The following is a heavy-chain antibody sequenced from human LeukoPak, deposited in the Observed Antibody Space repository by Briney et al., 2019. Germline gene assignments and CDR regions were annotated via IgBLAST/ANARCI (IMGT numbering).Heavy chain of an antibody. J-gene: IGHJ4*02. V-gene: IGHV4-4*02. CDR3: ARGPRIVGATTNY. Sequence: PSETLSLTCAVSGGSISSSNWWSWVRQPPGKGLEWIGEIYHSGSANYNPSLKSRVTISVDKSKNQFSLKLSSVTAADTAVYYCARGPRIVGATTNYWGQGTLVTVSS. D-gene: IGHD1-26*01. CDR1: GGSISSSNW. CDR2: IYHSGSA.